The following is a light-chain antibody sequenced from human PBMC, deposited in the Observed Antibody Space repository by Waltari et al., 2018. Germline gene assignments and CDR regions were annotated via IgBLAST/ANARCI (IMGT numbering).Light chain of an antibody. CDR2: GGS. J-gene: IGKJ3*01. Sequence: DIVMTQTPLSLPITPGEPASISCRSSQSLLHSNGNTYLHWYLQKPGQSPQLLIYGGSNRASGVPDRFSGSGSGTDFTLKISKVEAEDVGVYYCVQAIAFPFIFGPGTKLDIK. CDR3: VQAIAFPFI. CDR1: QSLLHSNGNTY. V-gene: IGKV2-40*01.